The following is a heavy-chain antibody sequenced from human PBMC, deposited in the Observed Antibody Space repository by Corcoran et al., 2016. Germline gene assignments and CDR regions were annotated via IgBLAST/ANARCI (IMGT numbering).Heavy chain of an antibody. V-gene: IGHV6-1*01. Sequence: QVQLQQLGPGLVKPSQTLSLTCAISADSVSSNSAAWNWIRQYPSRGLEWPGRTYYRSKWYNDYAVSVKSRITINPDTSKNQFSLQLNSVTPKDTAVYYCARDRAENYYDSSGYYPFDYWGQGTLVTVSS. J-gene: IGHJ4*02. CDR2: TYYRSKWYN. D-gene: IGHD3-22*01. CDR3: ARDRAENYYDSSGYYPFDY. CDR1: ADSVSSNSAA.